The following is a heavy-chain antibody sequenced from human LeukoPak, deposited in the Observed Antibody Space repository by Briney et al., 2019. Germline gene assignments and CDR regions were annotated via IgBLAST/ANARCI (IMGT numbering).Heavy chain of an antibody. Sequence: GGSLRLSCAASGFTFSSYVMHWVRQAPGKGLEWVAVISYDGSKKNFADSVKGRFTISRDSSKNTLYLQMNSLRAEDTAVYYCAKDPYYGXXTFDYWGQGTLVTVSS. CDR2: ISYDGSKK. D-gene: IGHD4-17*01. V-gene: IGHV3-30-3*01. CDR3: AKDPYYGXXTFDY. J-gene: IGHJ4*02. CDR1: GFTFSSYV.